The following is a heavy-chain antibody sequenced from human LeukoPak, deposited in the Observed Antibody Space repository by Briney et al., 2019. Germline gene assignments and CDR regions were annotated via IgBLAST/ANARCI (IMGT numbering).Heavy chain of an antibody. V-gene: IGHV1-2*02. CDR2: INPNSGGT. CDR3: AGDRDSSGWYGGDY. D-gene: IGHD6-19*01. J-gene: IGHJ4*02. Sequence: GASVKLSFKASGYTFTGYYMHWVRQAPGQGLEWMGWINPNSGGTNYAQKFQGRVTMTRDTSISTAYMELSRLRSDDTAVYYCAGDRDSSGWYGGDYGGRGTLITVSS. CDR1: GYTFTGYY.